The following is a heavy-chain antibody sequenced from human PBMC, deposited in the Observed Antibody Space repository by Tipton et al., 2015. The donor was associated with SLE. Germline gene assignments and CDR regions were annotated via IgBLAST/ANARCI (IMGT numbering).Heavy chain of an antibody. D-gene: IGHD2/OR15-2a*01. Sequence: LRLSCAVYGGSFSGYYWSWIRQPPGKGLEWIGEVNDSGSTIYNPSLQSRVTISADTSKGQFSLRLTSVTAADTSVYYCARGVMWTGLGGSWGQGTLVTVSS. CDR1: GGSFSGYY. CDR3: ARGVMWTGLGGS. V-gene: IGHV4-34*01. CDR2: VNDSGST. J-gene: IGHJ5*02.